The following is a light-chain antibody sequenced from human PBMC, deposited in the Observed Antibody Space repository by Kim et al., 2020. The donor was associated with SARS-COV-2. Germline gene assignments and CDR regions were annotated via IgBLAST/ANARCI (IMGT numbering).Light chain of an antibody. V-gene: IGLV8-61*01. CDR2: NTD. CDR3: AIYMGVGIWV. J-gene: IGLJ3*02. CDR1: SGSVSNTNY. Sequence: QTVVTQEPSFSVSPGGTVTLTCGLSSGSVSNTNYASWYQQNPGQAPRAVIYNTDTRSSGVTDRVSGSILGNKAALSITGAQADDECDYYCAIYMGVGIWVIGGGTKVTVL.